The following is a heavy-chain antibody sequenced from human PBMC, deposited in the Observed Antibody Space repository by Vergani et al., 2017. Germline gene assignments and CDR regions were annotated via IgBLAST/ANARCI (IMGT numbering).Heavy chain of an antibody. Sequence: QLVQSGAEVKKPGASVKVSCKASGFTFTSSAMQWVRQARGQRLEWIGWIVVGSGNTNYAQKFQGRVTITADKSTSTAYMELSSLRSEDTAVYYCSTGFDYYYMDVWGKGTTVTVSS. CDR3: STGFDYYYMDV. D-gene: IGHD1-14*01. CDR2: IVVGSGNT. J-gene: IGHJ6*03. CDR1: GFTFTSSA. V-gene: IGHV1-58*02.